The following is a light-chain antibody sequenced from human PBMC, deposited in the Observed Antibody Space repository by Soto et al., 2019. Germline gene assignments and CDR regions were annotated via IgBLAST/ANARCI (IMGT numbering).Light chain of an antibody. CDR3: QQYSAYPVT. V-gene: IGKV1-5*01. Sequence: DIQMTQSPSTLSAFAGDRVIVTCRASRSIGAQLAWYQQRPGKAPNLLISGATNLNCGVPSRFSGSGSGTEFTLTISSLQPDDFATYYCQQYSAYPVTFGGGTKVEIK. J-gene: IGKJ4*01. CDR2: GAT. CDR1: RSIGAQ.